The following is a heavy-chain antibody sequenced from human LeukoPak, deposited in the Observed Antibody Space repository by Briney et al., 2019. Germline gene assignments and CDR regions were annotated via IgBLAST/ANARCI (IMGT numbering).Heavy chain of an antibody. V-gene: IGHV1-2*02. Sequence: ASVKVSCKASGYTFTGYYMHWVRQAPGQGLEWMGWINPNSGGTNYAQKFQGRVTMTRDTSISTAYMELSRLRSEDTTVYYCARGLFFDYGDYCDYWGQGTLVTVSS. D-gene: IGHD4-17*01. CDR3: ARGLFFDYGDYCDY. CDR2: INPNSGGT. J-gene: IGHJ4*02. CDR1: GYTFTGYY.